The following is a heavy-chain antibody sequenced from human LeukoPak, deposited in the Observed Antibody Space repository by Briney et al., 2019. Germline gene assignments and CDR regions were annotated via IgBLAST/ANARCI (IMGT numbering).Heavy chain of an antibody. Sequence: SETLSLTCTVSGGSISSGGYYWSWIRQHPGKGLEWIGYIYYSGSTYYNPSLKSRVTISVDTSKNQFSLKLSSVTAADTAVYYCARDRWGYSSGPTWAFDIWGQGTMVTVSS. CDR1: GGSISSGGYY. V-gene: IGHV4-61*08. CDR3: ARDRWGYSSGPTWAFDI. CDR2: IYYSGST. J-gene: IGHJ3*02. D-gene: IGHD6-19*01.